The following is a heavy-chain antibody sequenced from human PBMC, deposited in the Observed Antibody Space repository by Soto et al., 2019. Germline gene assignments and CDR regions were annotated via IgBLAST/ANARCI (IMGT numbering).Heavy chain of an antibody. Sequence: QVHLVQSGAGVKKPGSSVKVSCKASGRTLSSYAISWVRQAPGHGLEWVGGIIPIFGTATYAQKFQGRVTITTDESTSTAYKELSSMRSEVTALYYCARAPKLLPKPYWYYDLWGRGTLVTVSS. D-gene: IGHD2-15*01. CDR2: IIPIFGTA. CDR1: GRTLSSYA. J-gene: IGHJ2*01. V-gene: IGHV1-69*01. CDR3: ARAPKLLPKPYWYYDL.